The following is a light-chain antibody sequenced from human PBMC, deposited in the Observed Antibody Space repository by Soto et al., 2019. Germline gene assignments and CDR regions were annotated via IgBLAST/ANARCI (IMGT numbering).Light chain of an antibody. J-gene: IGKJ4*01. Sequence: DIQMTQSPSSLSASVGDRVTITCQASQDIKHYLNWYQQKSGKAPKLLIYDASDLETGVPSRFNGRCSGTDVTFPINSLQPEDIATSDCQQYDNRPLTFGGGTKVEIK. CDR3: QQYDNRPLT. CDR2: DAS. V-gene: IGKV1-33*01. CDR1: QDIKHY.